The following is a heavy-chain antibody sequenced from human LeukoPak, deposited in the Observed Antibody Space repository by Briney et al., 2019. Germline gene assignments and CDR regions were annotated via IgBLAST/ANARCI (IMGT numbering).Heavy chain of an antibody. Sequence: GGSLRLSCAASGFTFSSYAMSWVRQAPGKGLEWVSAISGSGGSTYYADSVKGRFTISRDNSKNTLYLQMNSLRAEDTAVYYCAKVSNCSSTSCYFDYRGQGTLVTVSS. CDR1: GFTFSSYA. J-gene: IGHJ4*02. D-gene: IGHD2-2*01. V-gene: IGHV3-23*01. CDR2: ISGSGGST. CDR3: AKVSNCSSTSCYFDY.